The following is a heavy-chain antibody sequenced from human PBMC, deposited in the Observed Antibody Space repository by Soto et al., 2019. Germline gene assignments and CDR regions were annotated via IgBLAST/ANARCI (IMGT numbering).Heavy chain of an antibody. Sequence: GSLRLSCAASGFTFSSYSMNWVRQAPGKGLEWVSYISSSSSTIYYADSVKGRFTISRDNAKNSLYLQMNSLRAEDTAVYYCAILPFGDYGSYSVFWGQGTLVTV. CDR2: ISSSSSTI. CDR3: AILPFGDYGSYSVF. V-gene: IGHV3-48*04. CDR1: GFTFSSYS. D-gene: IGHD4-17*01. J-gene: IGHJ4*02.